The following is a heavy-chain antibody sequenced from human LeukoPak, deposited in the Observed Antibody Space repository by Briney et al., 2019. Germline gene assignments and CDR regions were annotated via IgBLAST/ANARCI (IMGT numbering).Heavy chain of an antibody. CDR2: IIPMLDIT. CDR1: GYTFTGYY. Sequence: ASVKVSCKASGYTFTGYYMHWVRQAPGQGLEWMGGIIPMLDITNYAQKFQGRVTISADKSTGTAYMQLSSLRSGDTAVYYCAILSDGAYCGGDCFYLDYWGQGTPVTVSS. V-gene: IGHV1-69*10. CDR3: AILSDGAYCGGDCFYLDY. J-gene: IGHJ4*02. D-gene: IGHD2-21*02.